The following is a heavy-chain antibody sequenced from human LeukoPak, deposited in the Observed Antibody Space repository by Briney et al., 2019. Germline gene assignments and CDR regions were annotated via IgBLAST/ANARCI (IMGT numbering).Heavy chain of an antibody. V-gene: IGHV3-48*04. CDR3: ARVCSKSAVPAALLYYYYYYYMDV. CDR1: GFTFSSYG. Sequence: GGSLRLSCSASGFTFSSYGMSWVRQAPGKGLEWVSYISSSGSTIYYADSVKGRFTISRDNAKNSLYLQMNSLRAEDTAVYYCARVCSKSAVPAALLYYYYYYYMDVWGKGTTVTISS. CDR2: ISSSGSTI. D-gene: IGHD2-2*01. J-gene: IGHJ6*03.